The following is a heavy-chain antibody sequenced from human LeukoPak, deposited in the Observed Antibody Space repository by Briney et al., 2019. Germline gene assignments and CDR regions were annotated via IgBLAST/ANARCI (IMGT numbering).Heavy chain of an antibody. J-gene: IGHJ4*02. V-gene: IGHV3-15*01. CDR1: GFTFSNAW. CDR3: TTGISDD. CDR2: IKSKTDGGTT. Sequence: GGSLRLSCAASGFTFSNAWMSWVRQAPGKGLEWVSRIKSKTDGGTTDYAAPVKGRLTISRDDSKNTLYLQMNSLKTEDTTVYYCTTGISDDWGQGTLVTVSS.